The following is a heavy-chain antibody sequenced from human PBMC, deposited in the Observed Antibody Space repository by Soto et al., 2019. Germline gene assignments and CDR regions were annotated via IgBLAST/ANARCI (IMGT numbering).Heavy chain of an antibody. D-gene: IGHD3-10*01. CDR3: AQGRGGSGSLTPRVDF. Sequence: EVQLLESGGGLVQPGGSLRLSCAASGFTFNNYAMTWVRQAPGKGLEWVSAISGGGDTTSYADSVKGRFTVSRDGSKNTLYLPMSSLRAEDTALYYGAQGRGGSGSLTPRVDFWGQGTLVPVSS. CDR2: ISGGGDTT. CDR1: GFTFNNYA. V-gene: IGHV3-23*01. J-gene: IGHJ4*02.